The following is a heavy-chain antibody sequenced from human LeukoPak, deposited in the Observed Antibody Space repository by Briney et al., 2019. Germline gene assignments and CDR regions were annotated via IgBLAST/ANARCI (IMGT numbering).Heavy chain of an antibody. CDR1: SGSIRSYL. CDR3: ARNGYTKSWTHLDY. V-gene: IGHV4-4*07. Sequence: SETLSLTCTVSSGSIRSYLWAWIRQPAGKTLEWIGRIYSTGDTDYNPSLKSRVTMSIDTSKNQFSLNLRSVTTADTAFYYCARNGYTKSWTHLDYWGQGILVSVSS. J-gene: IGHJ4*02. D-gene: IGHD3/OR15-3a*01. CDR2: IYSTGDT.